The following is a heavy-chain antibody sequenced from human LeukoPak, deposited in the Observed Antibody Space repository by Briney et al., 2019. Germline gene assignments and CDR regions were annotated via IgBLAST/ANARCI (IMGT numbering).Heavy chain of an antibody. CDR1: GYTFTGYY. J-gene: IGHJ4*02. CDR2: INPNSGGT. Sequence: ASVKVSCKASGYTFTGYYMHWVRQAPGQGLEWMGRINPNSGGTNYAQKFQGRVTMTRDTSTSTVHMELSSLRSDDTAVYYCARTAARRFDYWGQGTLVTVSS. D-gene: IGHD6-6*01. V-gene: IGHV1-2*06. CDR3: ARTAARRFDY.